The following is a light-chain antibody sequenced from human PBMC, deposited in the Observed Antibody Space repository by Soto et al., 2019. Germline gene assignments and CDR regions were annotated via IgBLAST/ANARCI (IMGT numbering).Light chain of an antibody. CDR2: GAS. J-gene: IGKJ1*01. V-gene: IGKV3-15*01. Sequence: EIVMTQSPATLSVSPWERPTLSCRASQSVSINLAWYQQKTGQTTRLLIYGASTRATGIPARFSGSGSGTDFTLTISRLEPEDFAVYYCQQYGSSGTFGQGTKVDIK. CDR1: QSVSIN. CDR3: QQYGSSGT.